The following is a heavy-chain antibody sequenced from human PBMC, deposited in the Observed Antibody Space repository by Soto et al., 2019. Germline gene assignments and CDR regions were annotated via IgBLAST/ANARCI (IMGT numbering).Heavy chain of an antibody. CDR3: ARGPHLEGHNEYYYYYHGLHV. V-gene: IGHV1-18*04. Sequence: ASVKVSCKASGYTFTSYGISWVRQAPGQGLEWMGWISAYNGNTNYAQKLQGRVTMTTGTSTSTAYMELSSLRSDDTAVYSCARGPHLEGHNEYYYYYHGLHVWGQGTTVTVSS. CDR1: GYTFTSYG. J-gene: IGHJ6*02. CDR2: ISAYNGNT.